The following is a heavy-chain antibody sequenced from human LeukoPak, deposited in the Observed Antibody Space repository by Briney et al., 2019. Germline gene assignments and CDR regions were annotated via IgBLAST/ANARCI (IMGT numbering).Heavy chain of an antibody. Sequence: GGSLRLSCAASGITVSTNYMNWVRQAPGKGLEWVSVMYSGGNTYYADSVKGRFTISRDNSKNTLFLQMNSLRAEDTAVYYCVRGIGSTVFFDYWGQGTLVTVSS. CDR3: VRGIGSTVFFDY. CDR2: MYSGGNT. J-gene: IGHJ4*02. D-gene: IGHD4-17*01. CDR1: GITVSTNY. V-gene: IGHV3-53*01.